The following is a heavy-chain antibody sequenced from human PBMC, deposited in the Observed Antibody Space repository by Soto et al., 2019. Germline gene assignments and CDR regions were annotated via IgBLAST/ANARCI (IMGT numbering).Heavy chain of an antibody. V-gene: IGHV3-23*01. Sequence: GGSLRLSCAASGFTFSNYAMTWVRQAPGKGLEWVSAIGGSGGATYYADSVKGRFTVSRDNSKNTLYLQVNSLRAEDTAVYYCAKDYIGVIPDAFDIWGQGTMVTVSS. CDR1: GFTFSNYA. CDR2: IGGSGGAT. CDR3: AKDYIGVIPDAFDI. J-gene: IGHJ3*02. D-gene: IGHD3-16*02.